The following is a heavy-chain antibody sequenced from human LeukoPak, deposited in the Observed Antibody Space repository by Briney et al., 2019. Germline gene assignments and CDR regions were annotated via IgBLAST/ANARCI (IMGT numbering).Heavy chain of an antibody. CDR2: ISYDGSNK. V-gene: IGHV3-30-3*01. D-gene: IGHD3-10*01. CDR1: GFTFCSYA. J-gene: IGHJ3*02. CDR3: ARDVYGSGLRGDAFDI. Sequence: GGSLRLSCAASGFTFCSYAMHWVRQAPYKELEWVAVISYDGSNKYYADSVKGRFTNSRENSKNTLYLKMSSLRAEDTAVYYYARDVYGSGLRGDAFDIWGQGTMGTVSS.